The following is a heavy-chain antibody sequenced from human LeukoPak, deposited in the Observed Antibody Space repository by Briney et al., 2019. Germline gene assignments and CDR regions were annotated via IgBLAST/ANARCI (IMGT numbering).Heavy chain of an antibody. CDR3: GNYDSRGKFDY. Sequence: ASVKVSCKASGYTFTSYGISWVRQPPGQGLAWMGWVSGYNGNTKYAQKFQGRVTMTTDTSTSTAYMELRSLRSDDTAVYFCGNYDSRGKFDYWGQGTLVTVSS. CDR2: VSGYNGNT. V-gene: IGHV1-18*01. CDR1: GYTFTSYG. D-gene: IGHD3-22*01. J-gene: IGHJ4*02.